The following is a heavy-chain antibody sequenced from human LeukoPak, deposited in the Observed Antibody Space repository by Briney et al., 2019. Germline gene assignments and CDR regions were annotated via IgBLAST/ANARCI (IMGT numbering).Heavy chain of an antibody. Sequence: GGSLRLSCAASGFTFSSYGMHWVRQAPGKGLEWVAVISYDGSNKYYADSVKGRFTISRDNAKNSLYLQMNSLRAEDTAVYYCARALNNRWFDPWGQGTLVTVSS. CDR1: GFTFSSYG. D-gene: IGHD1-14*01. CDR2: ISYDGSNK. V-gene: IGHV3-30*03. J-gene: IGHJ5*02. CDR3: ARALNNRWFDP.